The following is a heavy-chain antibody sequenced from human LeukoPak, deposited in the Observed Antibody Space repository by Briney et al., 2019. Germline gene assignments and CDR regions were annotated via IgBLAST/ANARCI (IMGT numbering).Heavy chain of an antibody. D-gene: IGHD3-22*01. Sequence: GKSRQISGMASEFHFATHWIGWVGPVTGKGLEWMGIIYPGDSDTRYSPSFQGQVTISADKSISTAYLQWSSLKASDTAMYYCARLSRLDSSGYWTYYFDYWGQGTLVTVSS. V-gene: IGHV5-51*01. J-gene: IGHJ4*02. CDR2: IYPGDSDT. CDR3: ARLSRLDSSGYWTYYFDY. CDR1: EFHFATHW.